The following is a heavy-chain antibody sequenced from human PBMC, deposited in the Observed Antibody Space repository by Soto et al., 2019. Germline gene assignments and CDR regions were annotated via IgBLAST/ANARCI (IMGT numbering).Heavy chain of an antibody. CDR3: TKDGRYRNYGYYFES. D-gene: IGHD1-7*01. V-gene: IGHV3-49*04. CDR1: GFNVGQYA. Sequence: GGPLRLSCSTSGFNVGQYAISWVRQAPGKGLEWVGFIKSTPYGGTTEYASSVEGRFTISSDDSRGIAYLQMNRLTTGDTAVYYCTKDGRYRNYGYYFESWGQGSQVTVSS. CDR2: IKSTPYGGTT. J-gene: IGHJ4*02.